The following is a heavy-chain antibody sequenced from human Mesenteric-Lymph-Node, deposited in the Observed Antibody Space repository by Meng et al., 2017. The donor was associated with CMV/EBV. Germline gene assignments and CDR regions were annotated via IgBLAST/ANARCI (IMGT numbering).Heavy chain of an antibody. J-gene: IGHJ5*02. Sequence: ASVKVSCKASEYTFIGHYIHWVRQAPGQGLEWMGWINPHSGDTSHAQKFQGRVTMTRDTSISTAYVELTRLRSDDAAVYYCARGRSSVWNNYFDPWGQGTLVTVSS. D-gene: IGHD6-6*01. CDR2: INPHSGDT. CDR3: ARGRSSVWNNYFDP. V-gene: IGHV1-2*02. CDR1: EYTFIGHY.